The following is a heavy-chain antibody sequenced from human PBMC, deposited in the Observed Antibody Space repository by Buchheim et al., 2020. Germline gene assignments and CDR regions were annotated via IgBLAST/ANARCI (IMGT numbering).Heavy chain of an antibody. V-gene: IGHV3-23*01. Sequence: EVQLLESGGGLVQPGGSLRLSCAASGFTFSSYAMSWVRQAPGKGLEWVSAISGSGGSTYYADSVKGRFTISRDNSKNTLYLQMNSLRAEDTAVYYCAKAPGVYSGYDKGLFYFDYWGQGTL. CDR1: GFTFSSYA. CDR3: AKAPGVYSGYDKGLFYFDY. J-gene: IGHJ4*02. CDR2: ISGSGGST. D-gene: IGHD5-12*01.